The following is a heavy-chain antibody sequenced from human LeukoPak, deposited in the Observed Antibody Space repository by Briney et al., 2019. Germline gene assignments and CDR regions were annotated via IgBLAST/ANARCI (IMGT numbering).Heavy chain of an antibody. CDR1: GFTVSSNY. V-gene: IGHV3-53*04. D-gene: IGHD3-22*01. CDR3: ARDFWDYYYDSSGYLSDYYYYYGMDV. CDR2: IYSGGST. J-gene: IGHJ6*02. Sequence: GGSLRLSCAASGFTVSSNYMSWVRQAPGKGLEWVSVIYSGGSTYYADSVKGRFTISRHNSKNTLYLQMNSLRVEDTAVYYCARDFWDYYYDSSGYLSDYYYYYGMDVWGQGTTVTVSS.